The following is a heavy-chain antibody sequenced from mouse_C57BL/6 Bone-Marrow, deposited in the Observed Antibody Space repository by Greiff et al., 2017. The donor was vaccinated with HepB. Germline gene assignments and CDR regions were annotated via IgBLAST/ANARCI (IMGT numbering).Heavy chain of an antibody. Sequence: EVQLQQSGPELVKPGASVKISCKASGYTFTDYYMNWVKQSHGKSLEWIGDINPNNGGTSYNQKFKGKATMTVDKSSSTAYMELRSLTSEDSAVYYCARRTPFWDRDYWGQGTTLTVSS. CDR2: INPNNGGT. J-gene: IGHJ2*01. CDR1: GYTFTDYY. CDR3: ARRTPFWDRDY. V-gene: IGHV1-26*01. D-gene: IGHD4-1*01.